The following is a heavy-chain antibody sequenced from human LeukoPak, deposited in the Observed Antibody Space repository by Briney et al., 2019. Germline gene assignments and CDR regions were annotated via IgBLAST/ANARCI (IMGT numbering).Heavy chain of an antibody. CDR2: IYTSGST. J-gene: IGHJ2*01. D-gene: IGHD3-9*01. Sequence: SETLSLTCTVSGGSISSYYWSSIRQPAGKGLEWIGRIYTSGSTNYNPSLKSRVTMSVDTSKNQFSLKLSSVTAADTAVYYCGRQYSDILTGYHRGELYWYFDLWGRGTLSLSRQ. V-gene: IGHV4-4*07. CDR1: GGSISSYY. CDR3: GRQYSDILTGYHRGELYWYFDL.